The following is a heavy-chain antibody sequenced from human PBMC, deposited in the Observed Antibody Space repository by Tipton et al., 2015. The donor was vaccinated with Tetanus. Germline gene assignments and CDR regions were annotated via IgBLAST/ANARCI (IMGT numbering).Heavy chain of an antibody. D-gene: IGHD5-18*01. V-gene: IGHV4-61*08. Sequence: TLSLTCTVSGGSVRSGDYDWNWIRQPPGKGLEWLAYISSSGSTNSNYSLKSRITMSRDTSKNQFSLKLASVTAADTAVYYCASHHQYDIHGYLIPFDPWGQGTVVTVSS. CDR1: GGSVRSGDYD. CDR3: ASHHQYDIHGYLIPFDP. CDR2: ISSSGST. J-gene: IGHJ5*02.